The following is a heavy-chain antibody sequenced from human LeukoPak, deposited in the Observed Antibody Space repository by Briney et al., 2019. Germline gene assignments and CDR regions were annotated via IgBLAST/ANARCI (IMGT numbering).Heavy chain of an antibody. V-gene: IGHV1-69*13. CDR1: GGTFSSYA. J-gene: IGHJ1*01. D-gene: IGHD6-6*01. Sequence: SVKVSCKASGGTFSSYAISWVRQAPGQGLEWMGGIIPIFGTANYAQKFQGRVTITADESTSTAYMELSSLRSEDTAVYYCASSIAARPDAYFQHWGQGTLVTVSS. CDR2: IIPIFGTA. CDR3: ASSIAARPDAYFQH.